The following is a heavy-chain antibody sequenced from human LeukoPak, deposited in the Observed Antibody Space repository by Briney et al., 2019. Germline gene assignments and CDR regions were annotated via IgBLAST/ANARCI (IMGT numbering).Heavy chain of an antibody. V-gene: IGHV3-11*01. CDR2: ISTTGNTK. D-gene: IGHD3-10*01. Sequence: KPGGSLRLSCAASGFTFSDYYMTWIRQAPGKGLEWVSYISTTGNTKYSADSVKGRFTISRDNAKNSVYLQMNSLRAEDTAVYYCAKETLRGIPIYYYKFGIDVWGQGTTVTVSS. J-gene: IGHJ6*02. CDR3: AKETLRGIPIYYYKFGIDV. CDR1: GFTFSDYY.